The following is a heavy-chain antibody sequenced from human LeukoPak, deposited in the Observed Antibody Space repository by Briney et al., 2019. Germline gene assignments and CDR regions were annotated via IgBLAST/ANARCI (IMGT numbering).Heavy chain of an antibody. CDR3: ARGSYTGFDLYFDY. CDR1: GFSFSTQE. Sequence: GGSLRLSCATSGFSFSTQEMTWVRQAPGKGLEWVSYISSNSRTIYYADSVKGRFTISRDNTRNSVFLQLNSLRVEDTGFYYCARGSYTGFDLYFDYWGQGTLITVSS. V-gene: IGHV3-48*03. D-gene: IGHD5-12*01. CDR2: ISSNSRTI. J-gene: IGHJ4*02.